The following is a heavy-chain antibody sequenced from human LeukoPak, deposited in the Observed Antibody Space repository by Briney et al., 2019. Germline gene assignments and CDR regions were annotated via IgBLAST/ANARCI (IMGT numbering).Heavy chain of an antibody. CDR1: GGSFSGYY. CDR3: ARVTFLRWFDP. Sequence: SETLSLTCAVYGGSFSGYYWSWIRQPPGKGLEWIGEINHSGSTNYNPSLKSRVTISVDTSKNQFSLKLSSVTAADTAVYYCARVTFLRWFDPWGQGTLVTVSS. V-gene: IGHV4-34*01. J-gene: IGHJ5*02. CDR2: INHSGST. D-gene: IGHD2/OR15-2a*01.